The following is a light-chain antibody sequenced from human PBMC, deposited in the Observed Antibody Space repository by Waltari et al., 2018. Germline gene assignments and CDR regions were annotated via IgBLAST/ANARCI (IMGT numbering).Light chain of an antibody. CDR2: DAS. CDR3: QKYVSLPAT. CDR1: QSVSRS. Sequence: EIVLTQSPGTLSLSPGERATLSCRASQSVSRSFAWYQQKPGQAPRLLIYDASSRATGIPDRFSGGGSGTDFSLTISRLEPEDFAVYYCQKYVSLPATFGQGTKVEIK. V-gene: IGKV3-20*01. J-gene: IGKJ1*01.